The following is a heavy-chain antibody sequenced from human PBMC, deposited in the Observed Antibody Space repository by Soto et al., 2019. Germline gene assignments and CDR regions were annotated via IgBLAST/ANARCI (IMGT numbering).Heavy chain of an antibody. Sequence: QVHLQESGPGLVKPSGTLSLTCAVSGASVSSSHWWTWVRPPPGKGLEWIGEIYHVGFTSYTPSLKNRVSMSIDQSRNQFSLKLSSVTAADTAVYYCARVRPPTSTSPAAVLYYFDYWGQGTLVTVSS. J-gene: IGHJ4*02. CDR1: GASVSSSHW. CDR2: IYHVGFT. V-gene: IGHV4-4*02. CDR3: ARVRPPTSTSPAAVLYYFDY. D-gene: IGHD2-2*01.